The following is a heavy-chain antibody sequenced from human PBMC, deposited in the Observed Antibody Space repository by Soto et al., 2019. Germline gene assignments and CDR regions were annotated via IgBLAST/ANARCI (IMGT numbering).Heavy chain of an antibody. CDR3: VPSGGRGDDAFDI. CDR1: GFTFSSYA. D-gene: IGHD6-25*01. J-gene: IGHJ3*02. CDR2: LGGGGGST. Sequence: EVQLLESGGGLVQPGGSLRLSCAASGFTFSSYAMSWVRQAPGKGLEWVSALGGGGGSTYYADYVKGRFTISRDKSNNTLYLQMINLRAQDTRVYYCVPSGGRGDDAFDIWGQGTMVRVSS. V-gene: IGHV3-23*01.